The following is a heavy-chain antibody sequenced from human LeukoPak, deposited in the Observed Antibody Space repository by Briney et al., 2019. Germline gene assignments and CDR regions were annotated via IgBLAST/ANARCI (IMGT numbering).Heavy chain of an antibody. D-gene: IGHD3-10*01. Sequence: GGSLRLSCSASGFTFLSYAMHWVRQAPGKGLEYVSATSSDGGSTYYADSVKGRFTISRDNSKNTLYLQMSSLRAEDTAVYYCVKGGGVYKDPFDYWGQGTLVTVSS. CDR2: TSSDGGST. V-gene: IGHV3-64D*06. J-gene: IGHJ4*02. CDR3: VKGGGVYKDPFDY. CDR1: GFTFLSYA.